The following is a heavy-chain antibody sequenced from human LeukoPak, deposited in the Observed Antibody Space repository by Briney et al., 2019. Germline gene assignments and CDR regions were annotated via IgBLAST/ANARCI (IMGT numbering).Heavy chain of an antibody. D-gene: IGHD3-10*01. CDR3: AIHVVRGAFDP. J-gene: IGHJ5*02. CDR1: GYTFTSYG. Sequence: ASVKVSCKASGYTFTSYGISWVRQAPGQGLEWMGWISAYNGNTNYAQKLQGRVTMTTDTSTSTAYMELSSLRSEDTAVYYCAIHVVRGAFDPWGQGTLVTVSS. CDR2: ISAYNGNT. V-gene: IGHV1-18*01.